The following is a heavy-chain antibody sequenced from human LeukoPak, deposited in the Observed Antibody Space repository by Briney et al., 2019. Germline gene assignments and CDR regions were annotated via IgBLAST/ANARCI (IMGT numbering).Heavy chain of an antibody. D-gene: IGHD2-15*01. J-gene: IGHJ3*02. Sequence: SQTLPLTCAISGDSVSRNSAAWSWIRQSPSRGLEWLGRTYYRSKWYNDYAVSVKSRITINPDTSKNQFSLQLNSVTPEDTAVYYCATEQWYEDAFDIWGQGTMVTVSS. CDR1: GDSVSRNSAA. V-gene: IGHV6-1*01. CDR2: TYYRSKWYN. CDR3: ATEQWYEDAFDI.